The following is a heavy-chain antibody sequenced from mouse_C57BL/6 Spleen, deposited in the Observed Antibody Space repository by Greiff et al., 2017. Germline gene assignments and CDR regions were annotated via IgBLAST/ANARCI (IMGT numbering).Heavy chain of an antibody. D-gene: IGHD2-5*01. CDR1: GYTFTDYY. Sequence: EVQLQQSGPELVKPGASVKISCKASGYTFTDYYMNWVKQSHGKSLEWIGDINPNNGGTSYNQKFKGKATLTVDKSSSTAYMELRSLTSEDSAVYSCARSNPDYWGQGTTLTVSS. CDR2: INPNNGGT. J-gene: IGHJ2*01. CDR3: ARSNPDY. V-gene: IGHV1-26*01.